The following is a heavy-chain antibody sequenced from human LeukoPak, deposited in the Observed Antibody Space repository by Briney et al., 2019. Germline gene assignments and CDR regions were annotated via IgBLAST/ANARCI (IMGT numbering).Heavy chain of an antibody. D-gene: IGHD3-22*01. Sequence: SETLSLTCTVSGGSISSSSYYWGWIRQPPGKGLEWIGSIYYSGSTYSKPSLKSRVTISVDTSKNQFSLKLSSVTAADTAVYYCARGQGTMIVNWGQGTLVTVSS. CDR3: ARGQGTMIVN. CDR2: IYYSGST. CDR1: GGSISSSSYY. J-gene: IGHJ4*02. V-gene: IGHV4-39*07.